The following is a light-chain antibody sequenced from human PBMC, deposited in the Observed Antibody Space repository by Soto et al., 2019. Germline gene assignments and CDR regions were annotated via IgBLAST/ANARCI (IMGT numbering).Light chain of an antibody. Sequence: DFQVTQSPSSLSASVGDRFTISCRASLSITNYLNWYQQKPGNAPKLLIYAASILQSGVPSRFSGSGFGTDFTLIISSLQPEDFATYYCQQSYSTPHTFGPGTKVDIK. CDR2: AAS. V-gene: IGKV1-39*01. CDR1: LSITNY. CDR3: QQSYSTPHT. J-gene: IGKJ2*01.